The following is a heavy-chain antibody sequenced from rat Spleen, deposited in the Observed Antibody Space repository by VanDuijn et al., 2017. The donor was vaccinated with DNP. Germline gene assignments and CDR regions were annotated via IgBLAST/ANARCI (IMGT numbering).Heavy chain of an antibody. J-gene: IGHJ3*01. CDR2: INSAGST. CDR1: GFSITGTY. CDR3: ARWDHYIGFAY. D-gene: IGHD1-1*01. Sequence: EVQLQESGPGLVKPSQSLSLTCSVTGFSITGTYWGWIRKFPGHKLEWMGFINSAGSTDYTPSLKSRISITRDTSKNQFFLQVNSVTTEDTATYYCARWDHYIGFAYWGQGTLVTVSS. V-gene: IGHV3-3*01.